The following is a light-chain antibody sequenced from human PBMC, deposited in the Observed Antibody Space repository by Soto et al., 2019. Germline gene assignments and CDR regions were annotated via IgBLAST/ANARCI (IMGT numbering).Light chain of an antibody. Sequence: EIVLTQSPGTLSLSPGERATLSCRASQTLSNSFIAWYQQKPGQAPRLLIYDTSSRATGVPDRYSASGSGTDFTLTISRLEPEDFGVFFCQQYGTSEIIFGQGTRLEI. CDR2: DTS. V-gene: IGKV3-20*01. CDR1: QTLSNSF. CDR3: QQYGTSEII. J-gene: IGKJ5*01.